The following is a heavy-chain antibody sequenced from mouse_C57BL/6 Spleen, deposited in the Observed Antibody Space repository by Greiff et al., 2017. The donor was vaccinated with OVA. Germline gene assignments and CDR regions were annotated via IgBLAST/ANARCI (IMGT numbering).Heavy chain of an antibody. CDR3: ATGGNWYFDV. CDR1: GYAFSSYW. CDR2: IYPGDGDT. J-gene: IGHJ1*03. V-gene: IGHV1-80*01. Sequence: QVHVKQSGAELVKPGASVKISCKASGYAFSSYWMNWVKQRPGKGLEWIGQIYPGDGDTNYNGKFKGKATLTADKSSSTAYMQLSSLTSEDSAVYFCATGGNWYFDVWGTGTTVTVSS.